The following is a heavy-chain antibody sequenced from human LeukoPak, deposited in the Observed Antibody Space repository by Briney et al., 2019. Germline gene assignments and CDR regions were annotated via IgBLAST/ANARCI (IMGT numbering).Heavy chain of an antibody. V-gene: IGHV3-21*05. J-gene: IGHJ5*02. D-gene: IGHD2-2*01. CDR1: GFTFSSYG. CDR2: ISSSSSYT. Sequence: GGSLRLSCAASGFTFSSYGMHWVRQAPGKGLEWVSYISSSSSYTNYADSVKGRFTISRDNAKNSLYLQMNSLRAEDTAVYYCARDIVVVPAAINLSNWFDPWGQGTLITVSS. CDR3: ARDIVVVPAAINLSNWFDP.